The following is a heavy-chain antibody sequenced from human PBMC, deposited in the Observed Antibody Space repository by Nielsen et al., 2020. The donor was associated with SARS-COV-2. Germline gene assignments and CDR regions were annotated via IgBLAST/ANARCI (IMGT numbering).Heavy chain of an antibody. CDR2: IYHSGST. V-gene: IGHV4-38-2*02. D-gene: IGHD3-3*01. CDR3: ASRFFLDY. Sequence: GSLRLSCTVSGYSISSGYYWGWIRQPPGKGLEWIGSIYHSGSTYYNPSLKSRVTMSVDTSKNQFSLRLSSVTAADTAVYYCASRFFLDYWGQGILVTVSS. CDR1: GYSISSGYY. J-gene: IGHJ4*02.